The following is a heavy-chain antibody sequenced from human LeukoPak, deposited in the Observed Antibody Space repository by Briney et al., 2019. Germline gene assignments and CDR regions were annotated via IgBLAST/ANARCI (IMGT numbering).Heavy chain of an antibody. CDR3: ARRPSITVLRGLKIDY. Sequence: PSETLSLTCTVSGGSISSGSYYWSWIRQPAGKGLEWIGRIYTSGSTNYNPSLKSRVTISVDTSKNQFSLKLRSVTAADTAVYYCARRPSITVLRGLKIDYWGQGTLVTVSS. CDR2: IYTSGST. D-gene: IGHD3-10*01. CDR1: GGSISSGSYY. J-gene: IGHJ4*02. V-gene: IGHV4-61*02.